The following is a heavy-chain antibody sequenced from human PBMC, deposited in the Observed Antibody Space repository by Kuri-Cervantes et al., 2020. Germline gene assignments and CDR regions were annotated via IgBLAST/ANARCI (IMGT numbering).Heavy chain of an antibody. CDR2: ISGSGDST. V-gene: IGHV3-23*01. D-gene: IGHD3-16*01. CDR3: AKDLWDKALAPGGGDEAFDI. CDR1: GFTFSSYA. J-gene: IGHJ3*02. Sequence: GESLKISCAASGFTFSSYAMSWVRQAPGKGLEWVSAISGSGDSTYYADSVKGRFTISRDNSKNTLSLQMNSLRAEDTALYYCAKDLWDKALAPGGGDEAFDIWGQGTMVTVSS.